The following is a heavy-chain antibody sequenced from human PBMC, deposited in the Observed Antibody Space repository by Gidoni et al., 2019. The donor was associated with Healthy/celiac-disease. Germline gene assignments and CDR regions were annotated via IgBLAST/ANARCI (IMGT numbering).Heavy chain of an antibody. D-gene: IGHD6-19*01. Sequence: QLQLQESGPGLVKPSETLSLTCTVPGGSITSGSYFWGWNRPPPGKGLEWIGTVYDSGGTYYNPSLRSRVTISVDTPKNQFSLKVISVTAADTAVYYCAARVAGSPFDFWGQGTLVTVSS. V-gene: IGHV4-39*01. J-gene: IGHJ4*02. CDR3: AARVAGSPFDF. CDR1: GGSITSGSYF. CDR2: VYDSGGT.